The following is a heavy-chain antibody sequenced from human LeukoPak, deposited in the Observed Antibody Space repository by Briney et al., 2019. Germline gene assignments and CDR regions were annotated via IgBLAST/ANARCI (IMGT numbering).Heavy chain of an antibody. V-gene: IGHV1-69*13. J-gene: IGHJ5*02. D-gene: IGHD4/OR15-4a*01. CDR2: IIPIFGTA. Sequence: SVKVSCKASGYTFTSYDINWVRQATGQGLEWMGGIIPIFGTANYAQKFQGRVTITADESTSTAYMELSSLRSEDTAVYYCARDPNPLTTRWVWFDPWGQGTLVPVSS. CDR1: GYTFTSYD. CDR3: ARDPNPLTTRWVWFDP.